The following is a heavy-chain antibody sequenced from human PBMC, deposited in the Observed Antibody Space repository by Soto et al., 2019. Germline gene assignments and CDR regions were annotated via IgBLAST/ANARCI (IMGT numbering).Heavy chain of an antibody. J-gene: IGHJ6*02. CDR2: IYHSGST. D-gene: IGHD3-10*01. Sequence: QLQLQESGSGLVKPSQTLSPTCAVSGGSISSGGYSWSWIRQPPGKGLEWIGYIYHSGSTYYNPSLKSRVTISVDRSKNQFSLKLSSVTAADTAVYYCARVRITMVRGASYYGMDVWGQGTTVTVSS. CDR3: ARVRITMVRGASYYGMDV. V-gene: IGHV4-30-2*01. CDR1: GGSISSGGYS.